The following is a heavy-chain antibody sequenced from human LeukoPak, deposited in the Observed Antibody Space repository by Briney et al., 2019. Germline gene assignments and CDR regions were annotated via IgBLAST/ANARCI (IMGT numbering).Heavy chain of an antibody. CDR3: ARDRGYSYSSWYYYYMDV. V-gene: IGHV1-18*01. CDR1: GYTFTSYG. D-gene: IGHD5-18*01. J-gene: IGHJ6*03. Sequence: ASVKVPCKASGYTFTSYGISWVRQAPGQGLEWMGWISAYNGNTNYAQKLQGRVTMTTDTSTSTAYMELRSLRSDDTAVYYCARDRGYSYSSWYYYYMDVWGKGTTVTVSS. CDR2: ISAYNGNT.